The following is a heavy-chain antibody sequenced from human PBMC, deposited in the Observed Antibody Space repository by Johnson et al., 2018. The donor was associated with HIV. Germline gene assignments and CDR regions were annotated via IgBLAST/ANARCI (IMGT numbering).Heavy chain of an antibody. V-gene: IGHV3-13*01. J-gene: IGHJ3*02. CDR1: GFTFSSYD. D-gene: IGHD2-8*01. CDR3: ARLCRMGAFDI. CDR2: IGTAGDT. Sequence: VQLVESGGGLVQPGGSLRLSCAASGFTFSSYDMHWVRQATGKGLEWVSAIGTAGDTYYPGSVKGRFTISRENAKNSLYLQMNSLRAGDTAVYYCARLCRMGAFDIWGQGTMVTVFS.